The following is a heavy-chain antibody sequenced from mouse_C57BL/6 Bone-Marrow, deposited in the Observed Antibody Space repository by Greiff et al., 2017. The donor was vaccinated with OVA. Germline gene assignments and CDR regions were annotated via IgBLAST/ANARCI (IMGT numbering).Heavy chain of an antibody. Sequence: EVHLVESGGGLVKPGGSLKLSCAASGFTFSSYAMSWVRQTPEKRLEWVATISDGGSYTYYPDNVKGRFTISRDNAKNNLYLQMSHLKSEDTAMYYCARDNDYYGSSSWFAYWGQGTLVTVSA. CDR3: ARDNDYYGSSSWFAY. D-gene: IGHD1-1*01. CDR2: ISDGGSYT. CDR1: GFTFSSYA. J-gene: IGHJ3*01. V-gene: IGHV5-4*01.